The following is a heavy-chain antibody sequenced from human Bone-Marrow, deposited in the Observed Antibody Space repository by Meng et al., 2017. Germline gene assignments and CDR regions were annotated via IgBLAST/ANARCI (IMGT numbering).Heavy chain of an antibody. CDR3: ARDEDISAAGKLFGDY. V-gene: IGHV1-2*06. Sequence: VQVVRAGAEVQKPGAPEKVSRKASGYTVPAYWIHWVRRAPGQGLEWMGRINPKSGDTHYEQRFQGRVTMTGDTSISTAYMELSGLRSDDTAMYYCARDEDISAAGKLFGDYWGQGTLVTVSS. J-gene: IGHJ4*02. CDR1: GYTVPAYW. CDR2: INPKSGDT. D-gene: IGHD6-13*01.